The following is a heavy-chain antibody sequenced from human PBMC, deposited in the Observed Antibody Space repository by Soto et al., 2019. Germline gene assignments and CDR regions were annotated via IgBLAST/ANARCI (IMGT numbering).Heavy chain of an antibody. J-gene: IGHJ4*02. D-gene: IGHD6-13*01. CDR2: IIAYNGNT. CDR3: ARVAGIAAAGTEFDY. Sequence: ASVKVSCKASGYTFTSYGISWVRQAPGQGLEWMGWIIAYNGNTHYAQQLQGRVTMTTDTSTSTAYMELRSLRSDDTAVYYCARVAGIAAAGTEFDYWGQGTLVTVSS. CDR1: GYTFTSYG. V-gene: IGHV1-18*01.